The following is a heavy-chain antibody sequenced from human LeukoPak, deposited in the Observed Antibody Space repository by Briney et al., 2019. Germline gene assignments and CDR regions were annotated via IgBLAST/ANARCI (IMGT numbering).Heavy chain of an antibody. CDR2: INHSGCT. V-gene: IGHV4-34*01. CDR1: GGSFSGYY. D-gene: IGHD3-10*01. CDR3: ARLPTLWFGETGFDY. J-gene: IGHJ4*02. Sequence: PSETLSLTCAAYGGSFSGYYWSWIRQPPGKGLEWIGEINHSGCTNYNPSLKSRVTISVDTSKNQFSLKLSSVTAADTAVYYCARLPTLWFGETGFDYWGQGTLVTVSS.